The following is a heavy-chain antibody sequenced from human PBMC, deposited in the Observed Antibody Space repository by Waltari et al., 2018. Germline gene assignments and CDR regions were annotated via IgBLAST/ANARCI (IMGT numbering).Heavy chain of an antibody. Sequence: QVQLQESGPGLVKPSETLSLTCTVSGGSISSYYCSWIRQPPGKGLEGIGYIYYSGSTNHTPPPKSRGTISVDTSKNQFSLKLSAVTAADTAVYYCARDPLYGSSTSCRSYGMDVWCQGTTVTVSS. CDR2: IYYSGST. V-gene: IGHV4-59*01. D-gene: IGHD2-2*01. CDR1: GGSISSYY. CDR3: ARDPLYGSSTSCRSYGMDV. J-gene: IGHJ6*02.